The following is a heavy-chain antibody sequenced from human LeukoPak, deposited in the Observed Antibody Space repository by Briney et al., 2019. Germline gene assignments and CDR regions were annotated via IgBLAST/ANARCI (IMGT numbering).Heavy chain of an antibody. CDR3: AREIAVAGSSGVVRGYFDY. CDR2: IWYDGSNK. J-gene: IGHJ4*02. V-gene: IGHV3-33*01. CDR1: GFTFSSYG. Sequence: PGGSLRLSCAASGFTFSSYGMHWVRQAPGKGLEWVAVIWYDGSNKYYADSVKGRFTISRDNSKNTLYLQMNSLRAEDTAVYYCAREIAVAGSSGVVRGYFDYWGQGTLVTVSS. D-gene: IGHD6-19*01.